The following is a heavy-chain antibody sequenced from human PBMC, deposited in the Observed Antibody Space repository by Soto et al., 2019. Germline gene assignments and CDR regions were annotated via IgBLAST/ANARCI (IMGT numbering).Heavy chain of an antibody. J-gene: IGHJ4*02. V-gene: IGHV4-39*01. CDR3: ATLPHYGDPKAGF. Sequence: QLQLQESGPGLVKPSETLSLTCTVSGGSTSSSNYYWGWIRQPPGKGLEWIGRIHYSGSTYYNSSLKSRVTISVDTSKNQFSLKVTSVTAADTAVYYCATLPHYGDPKAGFWGQGTLVTVSS. CDR1: GGSTSSSNYY. CDR2: IHYSGST. D-gene: IGHD4-17*01.